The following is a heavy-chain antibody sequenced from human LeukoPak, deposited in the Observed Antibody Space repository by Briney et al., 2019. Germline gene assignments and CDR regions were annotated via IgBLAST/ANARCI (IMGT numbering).Heavy chain of an antibody. CDR2: ISFGDSDT. CDR3: ARLGGSGSYYIGNAFDI. V-gene: IGHV5-51*01. CDR1: GYLFTTYW. Sequence: GESLKISCKGSGYLFTTYWIGWVRQMPGKGLEWMRIISFGDSDTRYSPSFQGQVTISADKSISTAYLQWNSLKASDTAMYYCARLGGSGSYYIGNAFDIWGQGTMVTVSS. J-gene: IGHJ3*02. D-gene: IGHD3-10*01.